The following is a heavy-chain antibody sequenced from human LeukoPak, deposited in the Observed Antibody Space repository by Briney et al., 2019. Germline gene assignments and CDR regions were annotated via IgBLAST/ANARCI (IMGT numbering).Heavy chain of an antibody. CDR1: GGSISSSSYY. D-gene: IGHD1-7*01. J-gene: IGHJ5*02. Sequence: SETLSLTCTVSGGSISSSSYYWGWIRQPPGKGLEWIGSIYYSGSTYYNPSLKSRVTISVDTSKNQFSLKLSSVTAADTAVYYCARDREYNWNYGRDWFDPWGQGTLVTVSS. V-gene: IGHV4-39*07. CDR3: ARDREYNWNYGRDWFDP. CDR2: IYYSGST.